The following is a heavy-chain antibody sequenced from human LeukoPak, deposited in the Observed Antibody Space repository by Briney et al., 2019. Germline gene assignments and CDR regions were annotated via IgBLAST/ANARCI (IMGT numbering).Heavy chain of an antibody. J-gene: IGHJ4*02. CDR2: IKSKSVGGTT. V-gene: IGHV3-15*07. CDR3: TTCGGDCYLNY. Sequence: PGGSLRLSCAASGFTFSNAWMNWVRQAPGKELEWVGRIKSKSVGGTTDYAAPVKGRFTISRDDSKNTLYLQMNSLKKEDTAVYYCTTCGGDCYLNYWGQGALVTVSS. CDR1: GFTFSNAW. D-gene: IGHD2-21*02.